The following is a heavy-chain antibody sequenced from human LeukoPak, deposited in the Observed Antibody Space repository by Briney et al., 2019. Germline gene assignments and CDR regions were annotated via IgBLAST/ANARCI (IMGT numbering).Heavy chain of an antibody. J-gene: IGHJ6*02. D-gene: IGHD1-26*01. CDR1: GDSVSSNSAA. CDR2: TYYSSKWHN. V-gene: IGHV6-1*01. CDR3: ARVEVGATDYGMDV. Sequence: SQTLSLTCAISGDSVSSNSAAWTWIPQSPSRGLEWLGRTYYSSKWHNDYAASVKSRITINPDTSTNQFSLHLNSVTPEDTAVYYCARVEVGATDYGMDVWGQGTTVTVSS.